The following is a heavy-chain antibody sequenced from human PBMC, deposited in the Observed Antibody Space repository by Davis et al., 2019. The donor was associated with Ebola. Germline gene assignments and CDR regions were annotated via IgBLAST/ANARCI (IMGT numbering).Heavy chain of an antibody. CDR3: ARGIRFLEWLPPEYYYYMDV. J-gene: IGHJ6*03. V-gene: IGHV4-4*07. D-gene: IGHD3-3*01. CDR2: IYTSGST. CDR1: GGSISSYY. Sequence: PSETLSLTCTVSGGSISSYYWSWIRQPAGKGLEWIGRIYTSGSTNYKPSLTSRVTMSVDTSKNQFTLKLSSVTAADTAVYYCARGIRFLEWLPPEYYYYMDVWGKGTTVTVSS.